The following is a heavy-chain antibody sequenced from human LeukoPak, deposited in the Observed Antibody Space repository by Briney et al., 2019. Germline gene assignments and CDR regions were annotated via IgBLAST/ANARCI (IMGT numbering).Heavy chain of an antibody. D-gene: IGHD4-17*01. J-gene: IGHJ3*02. CDR3: AKIMNGDYGAFDI. V-gene: IGHV3-23*01. CDR2: ISGSGGST. CDR1: GFTFSSYA. Sequence: GGSLRLSCAASGFTFSSYAMSWVRQAPGKGLAWVSRISGSGGSTNYADSVKGRFTISRDNSKNTLYLQMNSLRAEDTAVYYCAKIMNGDYGAFDIWGQGTMVTVSS.